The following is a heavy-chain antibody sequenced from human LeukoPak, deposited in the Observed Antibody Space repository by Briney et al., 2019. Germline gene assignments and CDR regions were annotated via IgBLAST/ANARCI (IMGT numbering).Heavy chain of an antibody. CDR1: GYSFTSYW. J-gene: IGHJ6*02. D-gene: IGHD3-16*01. V-gene: IGHV5-51*01. CDR2: IYPGDSDT. Sequence: PGESLKISCKGSGYSFTSYWIGWVRQMPGKGLEWMGIIYPGDSDTRYSPSFQGQVTISADKSISTAYLQWSSLKASDTAMYYCARHKPHLGLDYYYGMDVWGQGTTVTVSS. CDR3: ARHKPHLGLDYYYGMDV.